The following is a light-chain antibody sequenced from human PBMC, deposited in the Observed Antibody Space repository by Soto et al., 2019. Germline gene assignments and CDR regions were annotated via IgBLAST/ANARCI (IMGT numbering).Light chain of an antibody. CDR2: GAS. J-gene: IGKJ5*01. V-gene: IGKV3-15*01. CDR3: QQYGSSPPGT. Sequence: EIVMTQSPATLSVSPGERATLSCRASQSVSSNLAWYQQKPGQAPRLLIYGASTRATGIPARFSGSGSGTEFTLTISSLQSEDFAVYYCQQYGSSPPGTFGQGTRLEIK. CDR1: QSVSSN.